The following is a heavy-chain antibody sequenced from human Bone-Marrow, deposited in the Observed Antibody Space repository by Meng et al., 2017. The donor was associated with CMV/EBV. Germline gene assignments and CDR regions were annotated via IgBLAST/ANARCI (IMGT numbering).Heavy chain of an antibody. CDR2: IYTSGST. CDR3: ARDPIAAAAINWFDP. V-gene: IGHV4-4*07. D-gene: IGHD6-13*01. CDR1: GGSISSYY. Sequence: QVQLQESGPGLVKPSETLSLTCTVSGGSISSYYWSWIRQPAGKGLEWIGRIYTSGSTNYNPSLKSRVTMSVDTSKNQFSLKLSSVTAADTAVYYCARDPIAAAAINWFDPWGPGTLVTVYS. J-gene: IGHJ5*02.